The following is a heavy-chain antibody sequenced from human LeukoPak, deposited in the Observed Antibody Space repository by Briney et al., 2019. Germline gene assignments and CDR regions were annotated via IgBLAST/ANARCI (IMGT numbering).Heavy chain of an antibody. CDR2: ITSSSNTI. Sequence: GGSLRLSCVASGFSFSTYSMKWVRQAPGKGLEWVSYITSSSNTIYYADSVKGRFTISRDNAKNSLYLQMNSLRAEDTAIYYCATDSYVSGSYYRLFYWGQGTLVTVSS. CDR3: ATDSYVSGSYYRLFY. CDR1: GFSFSTYS. J-gene: IGHJ4*02. D-gene: IGHD3-10*01. V-gene: IGHV3-48*01.